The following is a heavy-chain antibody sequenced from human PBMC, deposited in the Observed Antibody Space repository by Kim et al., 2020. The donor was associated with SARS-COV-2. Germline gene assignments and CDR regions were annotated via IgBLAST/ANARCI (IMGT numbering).Heavy chain of an antibody. CDR2: T. J-gene: IGHJ6*02. V-gene: IGHV4-34*01. D-gene: IGHD4-17*01. CDR3: ASIYGFDGMDV. Sequence: TNYNPSLKSRVTISVDTSKNQFSLKLSSVTAADTAVYYCASIYGFDGMDVWGQGTTVTVSS.